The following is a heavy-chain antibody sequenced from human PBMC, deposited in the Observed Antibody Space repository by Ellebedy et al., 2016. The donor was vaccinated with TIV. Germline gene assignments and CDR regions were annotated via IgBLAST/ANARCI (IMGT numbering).Heavy chain of an antibody. Sequence: GESLKISCAASGFTFSSYSINWVRQAPGKGLEWVSAMSSSSCYIYYADSVKGQFTISRDNAMNSLYLQMNSLRAKDTAVSYCAGVSGGPGSGAFDLWGQGTMVTVSS. J-gene: IGHJ3*01. V-gene: IGHV3-21*01. CDR2: MSSSSCYI. CDR3: AGVSGGPGSGAFDL. D-gene: IGHD3-10*01. CDR1: GFTFSSYS.